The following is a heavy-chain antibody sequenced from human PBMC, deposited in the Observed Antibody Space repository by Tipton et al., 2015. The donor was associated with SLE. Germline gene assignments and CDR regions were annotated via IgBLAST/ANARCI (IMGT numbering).Heavy chain of an antibody. CDR3: ARGASSLDY. Sequence: LSCTVSGGSINNHFWSWVRQPPGKGLEWIGYIFYSGGTNYNPSLKSRVTMSVDTSKNQFSLKLNSVTAADTALYYCARGASSLDYWGLGTLVTVS. CDR1: GGSINNHF. D-gene: IGHD6-6*01. J-gene: IGHJ4*02. V-gene: IGHV4-59*11. CDR2: IFYSGGT.